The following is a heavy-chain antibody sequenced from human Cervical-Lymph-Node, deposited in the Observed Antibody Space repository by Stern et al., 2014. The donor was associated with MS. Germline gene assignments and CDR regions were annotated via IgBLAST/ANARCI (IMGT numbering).Heavy chain of an antibody. J-gene: IGHJ6*02. CDR1: GGSISSGGYY. Sequence: QVQLQESGPGLVKPSQTLSLTCTVSGGSISSGGYYWSWIRQHPGKGLEWIGYIYYSGSTYYNPSLKSRVTISVDTSKNQFSLKLSSVAGGGGAVYYCASSGSPEGGMDVWGQGTTVTVSS. V-gene: IGHV4-31*03. CDR3: ASSGSPEGGMDV. CDR2: IYYSGST. D-gene: IGHD3-22*01.